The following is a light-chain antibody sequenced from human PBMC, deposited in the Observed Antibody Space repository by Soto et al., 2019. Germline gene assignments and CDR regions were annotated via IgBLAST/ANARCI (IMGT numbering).Light chain of an antibody. CDR2: DVS. V-gene: IGLV2-11*01. CDR1: RSDVGGYNY. CDR3: CSYAGSYIYYV. Sequence: QSVATQPRPVAGAPGTAVTLSCTGTRSDVGGYNYVSWYQQHPGKAPKLMIYDVSKRPSGVPDRFSGSKSGNTASLTISGLQAEDEADYYCCSYAGSYIYYVFGTGTKVTVL. J-gene: IGLJ1*01.